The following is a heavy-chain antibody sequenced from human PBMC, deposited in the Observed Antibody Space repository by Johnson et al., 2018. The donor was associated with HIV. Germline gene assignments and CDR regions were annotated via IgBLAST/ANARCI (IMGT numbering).Heavy chain of an antibody. D-gene: IGHD4-11*01. Sequence: QVQLVESGGGVVQPGRSLRLSCAASGFTFSSYGMHWVRQAPGKGLEWVAVISYDGSNKYYAVSVKGRFTISRDNSKNTLYLQMNSLRADDTAVYYCVRETRDDAFDIWGQGTMVTVSS. CDR3: VRETRDDAFDI. J-gene: IGHJ3*02. CDR1: GFTFSSYG. CDR2: ISYDGSNK. V-gene: IGHV3-30*03.